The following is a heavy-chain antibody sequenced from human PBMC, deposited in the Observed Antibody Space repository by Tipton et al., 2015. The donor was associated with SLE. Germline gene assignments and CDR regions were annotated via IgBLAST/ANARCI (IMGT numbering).Heavy chain of an antibody. J-gene: IGHJ4*02. D-gene: IGHD6-13*01. CDR1: GFTFSSYG. Sequence: LRLSCAASGFTFSSYGMNWIRQPAGKGLEWIGRIYTSGSTDYNPSLKSRATISVDTSKNQLSLKLTSVTAADTAVYYCAANMVATGTPTGWGQGTLVTVSS. V-gene: IGHV4-4*07. CDR3: AANMVATGTPTG. CDR2: IYTSGST.